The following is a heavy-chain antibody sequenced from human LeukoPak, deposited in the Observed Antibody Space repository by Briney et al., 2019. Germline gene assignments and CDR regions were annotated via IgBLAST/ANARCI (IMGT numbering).Heavy chain of an antibody. CDR1: GFTFSSYA. D-gene: IGHD2-2*01. V-gene: IGHV3-23*01. Sequence: GGSLRLSCAASGFTFSSYAMSWVRQAPGKGLEWVSAISGSGGSTYYADSVKGRSTISRDNYMNTLYLQMNSLRAEDTAVYYCAKPLGYCSSSSCFQYYYYGMDVWGKGTTVTVSS. CDR3: AKPLGYCSSSSCFQYYYYGMDV. CDR2: ISGSGGST. J-gene: IGHJ6*04.